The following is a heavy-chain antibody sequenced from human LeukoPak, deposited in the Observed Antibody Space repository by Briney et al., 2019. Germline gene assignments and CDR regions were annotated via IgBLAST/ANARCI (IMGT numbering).Heavy chain of an antibody. CDR1: RYSISSGYY. Sequence: PSETLSLTCTVSRYSISSGYYWGWIRQPPGKGLEWIGEINHSGSTNYNPSLKSRVTISVDTSKNQFSLKLSSVTAADTAVYYCARLLNWDTDAFDIWGQGTMVTVSS. J-gene: IGHJ3*02. CDR2: INHSGST. V-gene: IGHV4-38-2*02. CDR3: ARLLNWDTDAFDI. D-gene: IGHD5-18*01.